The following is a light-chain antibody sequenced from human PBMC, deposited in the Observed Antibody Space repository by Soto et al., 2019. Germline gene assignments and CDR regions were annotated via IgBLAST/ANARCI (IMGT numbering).Light chain of an antibody. CDR1: QSLLHSNGYNY. Sequence: DIVMTQSPVSLPVTPGEPASISCRSCQSLLHSNGYNYLDWYLQKPGQSPQLLIYLGSNRASGVPDRFSGSGSGTDFTLKISRVEADDVGVYYCMQALQTPTFGQGTKVDIK. CDR3: MQALQTPT. V-gene: IGKV2-28*01. J-gene: IGKJ1*01. CDR2: LGS.